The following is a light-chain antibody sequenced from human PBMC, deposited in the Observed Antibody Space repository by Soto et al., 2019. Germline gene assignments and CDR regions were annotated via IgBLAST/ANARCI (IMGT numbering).Light chain of an antibody. Sequence: EIVMTQSPATLSVSPGERATLSCRASQSVSSSYLAWYQQKPGQAHRLLIYGASSRATGIPDRFSGSGSGTDFTLTISRLEPEDFAVYYCQQYGSSPQAVGQGNKVDIK. J-gene: IGKJ1*01. CDR2: GAS. CDR3: QQYGSSPQA. CDR1: QSVSSSY. V-gene: IGKV3-20*01.